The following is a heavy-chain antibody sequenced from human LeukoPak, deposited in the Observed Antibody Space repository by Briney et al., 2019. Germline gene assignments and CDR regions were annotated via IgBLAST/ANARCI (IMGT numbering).Heavy chain of an antibody. Sequence: RPSETLSLTCTVSGYSISTTYYGGWIRQPPGKGLEWIATISHSGSTYYTPSLRSRLTISLDTSKNQFSLKLTSVTAADPAVYYCARVNAPVATFDYWGQGALVTVSS. V-gene: IGHV4-38-2*02. CDR2: ISHSGST. J-gene: IGHJ4*02. CDR3: ARVNAPVATFDY. CDR1: GYSISTTYY. D-gene: IGHD2-21*01.